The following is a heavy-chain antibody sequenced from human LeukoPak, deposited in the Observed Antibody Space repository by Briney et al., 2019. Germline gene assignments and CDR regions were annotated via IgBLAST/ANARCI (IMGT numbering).Heavy chain of an antibody. CDR3: ARGSSAGASLRHDY. V-gene: IGHV3-7*01. CDR2: IKQDGSEE. Sequence: TGGSLRLSCAAPGFTFSSYWMSWVRQAPGKGLEWVANIKQDGSEENFVDSVKGRFTISRDNAKKSLYLQMNSLRAEDTAVYYCARGSSAGASLRHDYWGQGTLVTVSS. CDR1: GFTFSSYW. J-gene: IGHJ4*02. D-gene: IGHD1-26*01.